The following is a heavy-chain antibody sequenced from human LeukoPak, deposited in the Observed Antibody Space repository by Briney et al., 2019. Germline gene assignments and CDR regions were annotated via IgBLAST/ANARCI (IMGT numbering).Heavy chain of an antibody. J-gene: IGHJ4*02. CDR3: ARGLWYSGYDLPFFDY. D-gene: IGHD5-12*01. CDR2: TYYRSKWYN. V-gene: IGHV6-1*01. Sequence: SQTLSLTCAISGDSVSSNSAAWNWIRQSPSRGLEWLGRTYYRSKWYNDYAVSVKSRITINPDTSKNQFSLQLNSVTPEDTAVYYCARGLWYSGYDLPFFDYWGQGTLVTVSS. CDR1: GDSVSSNSAA.